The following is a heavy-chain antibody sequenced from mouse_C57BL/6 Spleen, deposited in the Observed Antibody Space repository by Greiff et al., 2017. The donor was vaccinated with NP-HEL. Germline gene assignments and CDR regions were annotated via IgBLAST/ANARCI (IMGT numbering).Heavy chain of an antibody. CDR3: ARFDSSGSPFAY. V-gene: IGHV1-22*01. Sequence: VQLKESGPELVKPGASVKMSCKASGYTFTDYNMHWVKQSHGKSLEWIGYINPNNGGTSYNQKFKGKATLTVNKSSSTAYMELRSLTSEDSAVYYCARFDSSGSPFAYWGKGTLVTVSA. J-gene: IGHJ3*01. D-gene: IGHD3-2*02. CDR2: INPNNGGT. CDR1: GYTFTDYN.